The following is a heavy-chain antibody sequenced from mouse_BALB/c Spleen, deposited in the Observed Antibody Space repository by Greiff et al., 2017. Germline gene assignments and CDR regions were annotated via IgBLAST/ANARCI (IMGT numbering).Heavy chain of an antibody. CDR1: GFTFSSYT. J-gene: IGHJ3*01. V-gene: IGHV5-6-4*01. D-gene: IGHD1-1*01. CDR3: TRDREGGSSPFAY. Sequence: EVKLVESGGGLVKPGGSLKLSCAASGFTFSSYTMSWVRQTPEKRLEWVATISSGGSYTYYPDSVKGRFTISRDNAKNTLYLQMSSLKSEDTAMYYCTRDREGGSSPFAYWGQGTLVTVSA. CDR2: ISSGGSYT.